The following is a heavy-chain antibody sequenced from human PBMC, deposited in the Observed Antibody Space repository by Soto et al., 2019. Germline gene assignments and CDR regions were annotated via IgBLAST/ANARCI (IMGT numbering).Heavy chain of an antibody. J-gene: IGHJ6*02. D-gene: IGHD3-10*01. CDR2: ISSNGGST. CDR3: ARSGGELPSYYYYYGMDV. V-gene: IGHV3-64*01. CDR1: GFTFSSYA. Sequence: GGSLRLSCAASGFTFSSYAMHWVRQAPGKGLEYVSAISSNGGSTYYANSVKGGFTISRDNSKNTLYLQMGSLRAEDMAVYYCARSGGELPSYYYYYGMDVWGQGTTVTVSS.